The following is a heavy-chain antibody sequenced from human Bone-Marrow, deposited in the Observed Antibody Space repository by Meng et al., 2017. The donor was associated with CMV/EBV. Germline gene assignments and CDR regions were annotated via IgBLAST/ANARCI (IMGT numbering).Heavy chain of an antibody. Sequence: GESLKISCAASGFTVSSNYMSWVRQAPGKGLEWVSVIYSGGSTYYADSVKGRFTISRDNSKNTLYLQMNSLRAEDTAVYYCAKELDGDYAPLPDYWGQGTLVTFYS. CDR1: GFTVSSNY. CDR2: IYSGGST. D-gene: IGHD4-17*01. V-gene: IGHV3-53*01. CDR3: AKELDGDYAPLPDY. J-gene: IGHJ4*02.